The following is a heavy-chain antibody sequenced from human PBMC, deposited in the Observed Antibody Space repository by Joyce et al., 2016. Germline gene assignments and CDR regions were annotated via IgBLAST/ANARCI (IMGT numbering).Heavy chain of an antibody. CDR3: ARDLPNRGHGALDY. V-gene: IGHV3-7*03. CDR1: EFTFSHFW. J-gene: IGHJ4*02. D-gene: IGHD1-26*01. Sequence: EVQLVESGGDLVQPGGSLRLSCTTSEFTFSHFWMTWVRQGAGKGLEWVAAIQQDGAVGDYVDSVKGRCTIARDTAKNSLYLQMTSLRAADTAVYYCARDLPNRGHGALDYWGRGTLVTVSS. CDR2: IQQDGAVG.